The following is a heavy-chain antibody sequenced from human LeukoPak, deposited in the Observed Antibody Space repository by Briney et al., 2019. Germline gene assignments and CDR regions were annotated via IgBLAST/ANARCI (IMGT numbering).Heavy chain of an antibody. Sequence: PSETLSLTCTVSGGSISSYYWSWLRQPPGKGLEWIGYIYYSGSTNYNPSLKSRVTISVDTSKNQFSLKLSSVTAADTAVYYCARALGIWFGESFDYWGQGTLVTVSS. V-gene: IGHV4-59*08. CDR1: GGSISSYY. CDR3: ARALGIWFGESFDY. J-gene: IGHJ4*02. D-gene: IGHD3-10*01. CDR2: IYYSGST.